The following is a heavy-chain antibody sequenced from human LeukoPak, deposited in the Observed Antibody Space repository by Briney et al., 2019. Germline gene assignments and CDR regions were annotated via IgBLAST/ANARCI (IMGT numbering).Heavy chain of an antibody. Sequence: SETLSLTCTVSGGSISSYYWSWIRQPPGKGLEWIGYIYHSGSTYYNPSLKSRVTISVDRSKNQFSLKLSSVTAADTAVYYCARETSYYYGSGSYYNDSDYWGQGTLVTVSS. V-gene: IGHV4-59*12. CDR3: ARETSYYYGSGSYYNDSDY. CDR2: IYHSGST. CDR1: GGSISSYY. D-gene: IGHD3-10*01. J-gene: IGHJ4*02.